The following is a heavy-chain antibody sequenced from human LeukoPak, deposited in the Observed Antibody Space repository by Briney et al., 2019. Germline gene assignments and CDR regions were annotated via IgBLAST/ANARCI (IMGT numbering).Heavy chain of an antibody. D-gene: IGHD2-2*01. Sequence: SETLSLTCAVYGGSSSGHYWSWIRQHPGKGLEWIGYIYYSGSTYYNPSLKSRVTISVDTSKNQFSLKLSSVTAADTAVYYCARDFVVVPAAKYYYGMDVWGQGTTVTVSS. CDR1: GGSSSGHY. V-gene: IGHV4-31*11. CDR3: ARDFVVVPAAKYYYGMDV. CDR2: IYYSGST. J-gene: IGHJ6*02.